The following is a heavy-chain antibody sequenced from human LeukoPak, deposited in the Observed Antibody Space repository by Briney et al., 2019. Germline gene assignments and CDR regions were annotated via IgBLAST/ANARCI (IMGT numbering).Heavy chain of an antibody. J-gene: IGHJ4*02. D-gene: IGHD6-6*01. Sequence: ASVKVSCKASVYTFSIYGISWVRRAPGQGLEWMGWISAYKGDTNYAQNFQGRVTMTTDTSTSTAYMELRSLRSDDTAVYYCARDVITVFSTSPWRGFDYWGQGTLVIVSS. CDR3: ARDVITVFSTSPWRGFDY. CDR1: VYTFSIYG. CDR2: ISAYKGDT. V-gene: IGHV1-18*01.